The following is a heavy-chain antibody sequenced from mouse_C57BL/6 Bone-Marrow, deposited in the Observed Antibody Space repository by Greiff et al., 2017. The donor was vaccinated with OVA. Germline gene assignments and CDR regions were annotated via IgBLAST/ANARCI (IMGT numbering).Heavy chain of an antibody. CDR1: GYTFTDYY. J-gene: IGHJ4*01. V-gene: IGHV1-26*01. CDR2: INPNNGGT. D-gene: IGHD2-4*01. CDR3: ARTDYDGYAMDY. Sequence: EVQLQQSGPELVKPGASVKISCKAPGYTFTDYYMNWVKQSHGKSLEWIGDINPNNGGTSYNQKFKGKATLTVDKSSSTAYMELRSLTSEDSAVYYCARTDYDGYAMDYWGQGTSVTVSS.